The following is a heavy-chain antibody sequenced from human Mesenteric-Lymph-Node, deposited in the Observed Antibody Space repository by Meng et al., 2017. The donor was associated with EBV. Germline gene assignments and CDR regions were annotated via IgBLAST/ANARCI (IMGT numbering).Heavy chain of an antibody. CDR1: GYTFETYG. CDR3: ARQNGDYDY. CDR2: ISTYTGNT. Sequence: QVKLEPSGAQVKKRGASVRVSCKASGYTFETYGTSWGRQAPGQGLEWMGWISTYTGNTISAQMFQDRFTMTTDTPTTTAYMELTSLTSDDTAVYYCARQNGDYDYWGQGTLVTVSS. D-gene: IGHD4-17*01. V-gene: IGHV1-18*01. J-gene: IGHJ4*02.